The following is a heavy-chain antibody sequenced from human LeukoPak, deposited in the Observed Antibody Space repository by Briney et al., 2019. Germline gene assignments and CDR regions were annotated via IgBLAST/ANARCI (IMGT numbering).Heavy chain of an antibody. CDR1: GFTFSSYG. CDR2: ISYDGSNK. CDR3: ARDFRFGDDIDY. Sequence: PGGSLRLSCAASGFTFSSYGMHWVRQAPGKGLEWVAVISYDGSNKYYADSVKGRFTISRDNSKNTLYLQMNSLRAEDTAVYYCARDFRFGDDIDYWGQGTLVTVSS. D-gene: IGHD3-10*01. V-gene: IGHV3-30*03. J-gene: IGHJ4*02.